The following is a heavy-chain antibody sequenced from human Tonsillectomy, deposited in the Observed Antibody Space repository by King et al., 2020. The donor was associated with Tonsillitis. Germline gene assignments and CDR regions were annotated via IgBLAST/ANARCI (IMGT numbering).Heavy chain of an antibody. CDR1: GASISSSDHF. V-gene: IGHV4-39*01. J-gene: IGHJ4*02. CDR3: ARYVSGRFDY. D-gene: IGHD1-26*01. Sequence: LQLQESGPGVVKPSETLSLTCTVSGASISSSDHFWAWIRQPPGKGLEWIGDMYYSGTVFYNPSLKGRITISGGTSENRFSLKLSSVTAADTAVYFCARYVSGRFDYWGQGALVTVSS. CDR2: MYYSGTV.